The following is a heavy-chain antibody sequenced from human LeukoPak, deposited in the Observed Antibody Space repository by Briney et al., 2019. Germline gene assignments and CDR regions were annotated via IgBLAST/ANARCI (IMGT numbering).Heavy chain of an antibody. J-gene: IGHJ4*02. CDR2: ISGSGGTT. D-gene: IGHD4-23*01. CDR1: GFTFSNYA. V-gene: IGHV3-23*01. Sequence: GGSLRLSCAASGFTFSNYAMSWVRQDPGKGLEWVSAISGSGGTTYYADSVKGRFTISRDNSKNTLSLQMNSLRADDTAVYYCAKGGNPRPFDHWGQGTLVTVSS. CDR3: AKGGNPRPFDH.